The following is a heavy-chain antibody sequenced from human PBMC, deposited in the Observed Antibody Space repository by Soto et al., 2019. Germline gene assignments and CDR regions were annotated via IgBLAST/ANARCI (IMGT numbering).Heavy chain of an antibody. J-gene: IGHJ4*01. CDR1: RDSISSNNW. V-gene: IGHV4-4*02. Sequence: QAQLQESGPGLVKPSGTLSLTCAVSRDSISSNNWWSWVRQPPGKGLEWIGEIFHTGSTKYNPSLRSRVTFSVDKSTNQFSLKLTSLTAADTAVYYCARGSGTLAVAGRVEVWGHGALVTVSS. CDR3: ARGSGTLAVAGRVEV. CDR2: IFHTGST. D-gene: IGHD6-19*01.